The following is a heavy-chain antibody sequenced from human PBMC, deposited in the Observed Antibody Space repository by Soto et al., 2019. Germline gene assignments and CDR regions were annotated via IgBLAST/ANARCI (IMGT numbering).Heavy chain of an antibody. V-gene: IGHV1-46*01. CDR2: INPSGGST. D-gene: IGHD2-21*02. CDR1: GYTFTSYY. CDR3: AREVRTVTAFDY. Sequence: ASVKVSCKASGYTFTSYYMHRVRQAPGQGLEWMGIINPSGGSTSYAQKFQGRVTMTRDTSTSTVYMELSSLRSEDTAVYYCAREVRTVTAFDYWGQGTLVTVSS. J-gene: IGHJ4*02.